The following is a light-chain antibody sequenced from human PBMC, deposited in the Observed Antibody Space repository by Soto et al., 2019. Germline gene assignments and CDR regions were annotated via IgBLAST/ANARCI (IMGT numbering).Light chain of an antibody. V-gene: IGKV2-28*01. Sequence: DIVMTQSPLSLPVTPGEPASISCRSNQSLLHTNGYNYLDWYMQKPGQSPQLLIYLGSNRASGVPARFSGRGSGTHFTLKISRVEAAHVGVYYCMQALHSLTVGQGTRLEIQ. J-gene: IGKJ5*01. CDR2: LGS. CDR1: QSLLHTNGYNY. CDR3: MQALHSLT.